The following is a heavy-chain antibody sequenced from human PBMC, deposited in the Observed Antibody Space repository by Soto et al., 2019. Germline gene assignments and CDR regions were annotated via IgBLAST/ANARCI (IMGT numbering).Heavy chain of an antibody. D-gene: IGHD2-2*01. V-gene: IGHV1-46*01. CDR3: ARSGACISTSGGRDY. J-gene: IGHJ4*02. CDR1: GSTCTSYY. Sequence: ASVKVTCQASGSTCTSYYIHWMRQAPGQGFGWMGIINPSGDSTTCAQKCQGRVTMTRDTSTSTCSMELSSLRSQDTAVYYCARSGACISTSGGRDYWGQGTLVAVSS. CDR2: INPSGDST.